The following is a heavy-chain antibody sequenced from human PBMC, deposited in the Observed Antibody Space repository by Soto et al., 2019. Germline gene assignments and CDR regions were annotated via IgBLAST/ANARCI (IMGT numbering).Heavy chain of an antibody. CDR2: ILNDETP. CDR1: GFTFSTYA. CDR3: AKDLFPTSGQRFFFDS. Sequence: GGSLRLSCAASGFTFSTYAMTWVRQAPGRGLEWVSTILNDETPFYTDSVKGRFTISRDNVRGTLYLQMNGPRVEDAALYYCAKDLFPTSGQRFFFDSWGQGSLVTVSS. J-gene: IGHJ4*02. D-gene: IGHD2-21*01. V-gene: IGHV3-23*01.